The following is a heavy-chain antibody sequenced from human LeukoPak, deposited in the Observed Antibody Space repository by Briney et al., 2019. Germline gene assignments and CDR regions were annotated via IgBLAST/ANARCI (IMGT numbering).Heavy chain of an antibody. V-gene: IGHV7-4-1*02. CDR3: ARGTGLSYWYFDL. J-gene: IGHJ2*01. D-gene: IGHD3/OR15-3a*01. CDR2: INTNTGNP. CDR1: GYTFTSYY. Sequence: ASVKVSCKASGYTFTSYYMHWVRQAPGQGLEWMGWINTNTGNPTYAQGFTGRFVFSLDTSVSTAYLQISSLKAEDTAVYYCARGTGLSYWYFDLWGRGTLVTVSS.